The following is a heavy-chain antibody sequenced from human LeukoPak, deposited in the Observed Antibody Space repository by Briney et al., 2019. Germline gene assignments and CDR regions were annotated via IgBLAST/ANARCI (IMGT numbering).Heavy chain of an antibody. V-gene: IGHV1-69*13. CDR3: ARRDGLEVGVYWFDP. CDR1: GTTFSSYA. CDR2: IIPIFGTA. D-gene: IGHD3-22*01. J-gene: IGHJ5*02. Sequence: SVKVSCKASGTTFSSYAISWVRQAPGQGLEWMGGIIPIFGTANYAQKFQGRVTITADESTSTAYMELSSLRSEDTAVYYCARRDGLEVGVYWFDPWGQGTLVTVSS.